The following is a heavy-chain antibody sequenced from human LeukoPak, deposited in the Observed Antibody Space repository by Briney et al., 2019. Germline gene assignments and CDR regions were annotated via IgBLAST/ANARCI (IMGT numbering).Heavy chain of an antibody. V-gene: IGHV3-48*03. J-gene: IGHJ3*02. CDR3: ARGGSSGYHYNAFDI. CDR1: GFTFSGYE. Sequence: QPGGSMRLSCAASGFTFSGYEMNWVRQAPGKGLEWVSYISISGTTMFYADSVKGRFTISRDNSRTSLYLQMSSLRAEDTAVHYCARGGSSGYHYNAFDIWGLGTMDTVSP. D-gene: IGHD3-22*01. CDR2: ISISGTTM.